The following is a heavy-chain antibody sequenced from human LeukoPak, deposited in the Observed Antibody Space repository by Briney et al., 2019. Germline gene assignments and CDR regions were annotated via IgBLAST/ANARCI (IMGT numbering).Heavy chain of an antibody. J-gene: IGHJ3*02. D-gene: IGHD5-18*01. V-gene: IGHV4-39*07. CDR3: ARDGRIQLWFAFDI. CDR2: IYYSGST. CDR1: GGSISSSSYY. Sequence: KPSETLSLTCTVSGGSISSSSYYWGWIRQPPGKGLEWIGSIYYSGSTYYNPSLKSRVTISVDTSKNQFSLKLSSVTAADTAVYYCARDGRIQLWFAFDIWGQGIMVTVSS.